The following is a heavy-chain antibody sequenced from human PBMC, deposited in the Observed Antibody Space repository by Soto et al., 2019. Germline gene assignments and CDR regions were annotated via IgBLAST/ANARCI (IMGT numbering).Heavy chain of an antibody. D-gene: IGHD3-3*01. CDR3: AGQRIIPVSDY. CDR1: GFTFSSYA. V-gene: IGHV3-23*01. CDR2: ISGSGGST. Sequence: GGSLRLSCAASGFTFSSYAMSWVRQAPGKGLEWVSAISGSGGSTYYADSVKGRFTISRDKSKNTLYLQMNSLRAEDTAVYYCAGQRIIPVSDYWGQGTLVTVSS. J-gene: IGHJ4*02.